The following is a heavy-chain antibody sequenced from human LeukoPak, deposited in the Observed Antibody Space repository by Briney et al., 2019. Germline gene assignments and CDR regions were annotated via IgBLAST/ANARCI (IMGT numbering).Heavy chain of an antibody. Sequence: GGSLRLSCAASGFTFSDYYMSWIRQAPGKGLEWVSYISSSSSYTNYADSVKGRFTISRDNAKNSLYLQMNSLRVEDTAIYYCATPTGSYPGGFDNWGQGTLVTVSS. D-gene: IGHD1-26*01. CDR1: GFTFSDYY. CDR2: ISSSSSYT. V-gene: IGHV3-11*03. CDR3: ATPTGSYPGGFDN. J-gene: IGHJ4*02.